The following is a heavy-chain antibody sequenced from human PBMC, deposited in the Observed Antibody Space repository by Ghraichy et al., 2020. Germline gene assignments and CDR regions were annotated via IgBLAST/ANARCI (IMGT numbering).Heavy chain of an antibody. V-gene: IGHV4-59*01. CDR3: ARVTPPRCSSTSCYYYYYLDV. CDR2: IYYSGST. Sequence: SETLSLTCTVSGGSISSYYWSWIRQPPGKGLEWIGYIYYSGSTNYNPSLKSRVTISVDTSKNQFSLKLSSVTAADTAVYYCARVTPPRCSSTSCYYYYYLDVWGKGTTVTGSS. CDR1: GGSISSYY. D-gene: IGHD2-2*01. J-gene: IGHJ6*03.